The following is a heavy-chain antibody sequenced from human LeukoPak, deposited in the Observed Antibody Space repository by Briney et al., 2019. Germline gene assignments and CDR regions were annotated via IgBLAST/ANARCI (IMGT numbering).Heavy chain of an antibody. Sequence: MPSETLSLTCAVSGGSISSTSYYWAWIRQPPGKGLEWIGTIYYSGSTYHNPSLKSRVTMSVDTSRNQFSLKLSSVTAADTAVYYCARAKMTQNRPDAFDIWGQGTMVTVSS. CDR3: ARAKMTQNRPDAFDI. CDR1: GGSISSTSYY. CDR2: IYYSGST. J-gene: IGHJ3*02. V-gene: IGHV4-39*01. D-gene: IGHD2-21*02.